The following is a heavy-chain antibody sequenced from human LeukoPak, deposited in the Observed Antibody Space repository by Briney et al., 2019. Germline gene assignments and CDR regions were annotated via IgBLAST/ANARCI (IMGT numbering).Heavy chain of an antibody. D-gene: IGHD5-12*01. Sequence: ASVEVSCKASGGTFSSYAISWVRQAPGQGLEWMGGIIPIFGTANYAQKFQGRVTITADESTSTAYMELSSLRSEDTAVYYCARARLRGRKVSWYYYYYYMDVWGKGTTVTISS. J-gene: IGHJ6*03. CDR3: ARARLRGRKVSWYYYYYYMDV. CDR2: IIPIFGTA. CDR1: GGTFSSYA. V-gene: IGHV1-69*13.